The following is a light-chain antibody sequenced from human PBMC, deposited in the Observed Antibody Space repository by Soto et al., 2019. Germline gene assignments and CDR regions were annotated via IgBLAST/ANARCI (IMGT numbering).Light chain of an antibody. J-gene: IGKJ2*01. V-gene: IGKV3-20*01. CDR2: GAS. CDR1: QSVRSTF. Sequence: VLPQSPDTLSLSPGDRATLSCRASQSVRSTFLAWYQQKPGQAPRLLIYGASNRAAGIPARFSGSASGTEFTLTISRLEPDESAVYYCQQYHDSPMNTFGQGTKLQIK. CDR3: QQYHDSPMNT.